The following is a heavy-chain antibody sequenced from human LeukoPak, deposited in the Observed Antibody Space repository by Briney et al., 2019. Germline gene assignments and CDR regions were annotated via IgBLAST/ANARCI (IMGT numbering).Heavy chain of an antibody. J-gene: IGHJ4*02. V-gene: IGHV4-39*07. Sequence: SETLSLTCTVSGGSISSSSYYWGWIRQPPGKGLEWIGSIYYSGSTYYNPSLKSRVTISVDTSKNQFSLKLSSVTAADTAVYYCARVDSSGWYPEKNLDYWGQGTLVTVSS. CDR1: GGSISSSSYY. CDR2: IYYSGST. CDR3: ARVDSSGWYPEKNLDY. D-gene: IGHD6-19*01.